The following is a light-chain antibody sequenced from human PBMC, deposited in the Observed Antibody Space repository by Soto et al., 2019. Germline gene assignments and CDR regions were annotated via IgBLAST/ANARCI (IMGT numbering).Light chain of an antibody. CDR1: QTISSNF. V-gene: IGKV3-20*01. J-gene: IGKJ1*01. Sequence: EIVLTQSPCTLSLSPGEGATLACRASQTISSNFLACYQQKTGQPPRLLIYAVSIRATGIPDMFSGSGAGTEVTLTIIRLEPADFAVYYCQQCGSSPWTFGQGTTVEIK. CDR3: QQCGSSPWT. CDR2: AVS.